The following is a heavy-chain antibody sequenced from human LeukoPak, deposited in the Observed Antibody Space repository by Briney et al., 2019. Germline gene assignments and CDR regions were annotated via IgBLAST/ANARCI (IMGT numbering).Heavy chain of an antibody. J-gene: IGHJ4*02. CDR1: GDSINSYY. V-gene: IGHV4-4*07. D-gene: IGHD5-24*01. CDR2: LYTNGSP. Sequence: SETLSLTCTVSGDSINSYYWSWIRQPAGKGLEWIGRLYTNGSPNYNPSLKSRVTVSVDTSKNQFSLNLRSVTAADTAVYYCARSRIMSTSFDYWGQGILVTISS. CDR3: ARSRIMSTSFDY.